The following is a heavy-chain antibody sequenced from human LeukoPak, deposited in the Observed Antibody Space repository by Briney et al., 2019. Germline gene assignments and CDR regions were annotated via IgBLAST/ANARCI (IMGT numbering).Heavy chain of an antibody. J-gene: IGHJ4*02. Sequence: GGSLRLSCAASGFTFSTYWMTWVRQAPGKGLEWVASLNQDGSEKYYVDSVKGRFTISRDNAQKSLYLEMKSLSAKDTAVYYCARTVTSTEGYWGQGTLVTVSS. CDR1: GFTFSTYW. CDR3: ARTVTSTEGY. V-gene: IGHV3-7*03. D-gene: IGHD4-17*01. CDR2: LNQDGSEK.